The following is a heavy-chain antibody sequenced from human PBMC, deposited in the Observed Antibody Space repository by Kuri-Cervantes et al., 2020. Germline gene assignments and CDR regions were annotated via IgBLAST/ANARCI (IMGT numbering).Heavy chain of an antibody. J-gene: IGHJ4*02. CDR3: ARGGYYYDSRVDY. D-gene: IGHD3-22*01. Sequence: SETLSLTCTVSGGSISSSSYYWGWIRQPPGKGLEWIGNIYYSGSTYYNPSLKSRVTISVDTSKNQFSLKLSSVTAADAAVYYCARGGYYYDSRVDYWGQGTLVTVSS. CDR2: IYYSGST. V-gene: IGHV4-39*01. CDR1: GGSISSSSYY.